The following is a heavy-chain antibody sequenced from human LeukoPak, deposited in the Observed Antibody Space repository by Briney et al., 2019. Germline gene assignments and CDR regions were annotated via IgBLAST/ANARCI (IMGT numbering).Heavy chain of an antibody. CDR1: GGSISSYH. CDR3: ATSGGTLGPTNYFAY. Sequence: SETLSLTCTVSGGSISSYHWIWIRQPPGKGLEWIGYIHYSGSTNYNPSLKSRVTISVDTSKNQFSLKLSSVTAADTAVHYCATSGGTLGPTNYFAYWGQGTLVTVSS. D-gene: IGHD3-16*01. J-gene: IGHJ4*02. V-gene: IGHV4-59*12. CDR2: IHYSGST.